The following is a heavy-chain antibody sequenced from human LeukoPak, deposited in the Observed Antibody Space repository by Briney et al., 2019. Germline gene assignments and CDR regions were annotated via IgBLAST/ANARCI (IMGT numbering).Heavy chain of an antibody. CDR2: ISYDGSNK. J-gene: IGHJ3*02. CDR1: GFTFSSYG. CDR3: AKDPGGSSGYPDAFDI. Sequence: GGSLTLSCAASGFTFSSYGMHWVRQAPGKGLEWVAVISYDGSNKYYADSVKGRFTISRDNSKNTLYLQMNSLRAEDTAVSYCAKDPGGSSGYPDAFDIWGQGTMVTVSS. V-gene: IGHV3-30*18. D-gene: IGHD3-22*01.